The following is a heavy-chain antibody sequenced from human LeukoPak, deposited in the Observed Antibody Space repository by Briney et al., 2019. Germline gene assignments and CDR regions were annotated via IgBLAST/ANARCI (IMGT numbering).Heavy chain of an antibody. J-gene: IGHJ4*02. V-gene: IGHV3-11*01. CDR3: ATHPGSTGMTFYFDH. CDR1: GFSLGDSY. CDR2: ISRSGETI. Sequence: GGSLRLSCAASGFSLGDSYMSWIRQAPGKGLEWVSYISRSGETISYADAVKGRFTISRDTAKKSLYLQMNSLRVDDTAVYYCATHPGSTGMTFYFDHWGQGILVTVSS. D-gene: IGHD1-1*01.